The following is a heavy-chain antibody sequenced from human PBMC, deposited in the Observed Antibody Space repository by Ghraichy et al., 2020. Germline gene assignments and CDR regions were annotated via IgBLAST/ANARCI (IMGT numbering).Heavy chain of an antibody. CDR3: ARESTSQYYFNY. Sequence: GGSLRLSCAASGFTVSMNYISWVRQAPGKGLEWVSVIYSGGSTYYADSVKGRFTISRDNSKNTLYLQMNSLRAEDTAVYYCARESTSQYYFNYWGQGTLVTVSS. V-gene: IGHV3-53*01. CDR1: GFTVSMNY. CDR2: IYSGGST. J-gene: IGHJ4*02. D-gene: IGHD2-2*01.